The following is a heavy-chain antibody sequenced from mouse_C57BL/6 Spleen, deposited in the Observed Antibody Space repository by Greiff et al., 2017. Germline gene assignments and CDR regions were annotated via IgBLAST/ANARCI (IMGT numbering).Heavy chain of an antibody. J-gene: IGHJ4*01. CDR3: ARGGYSNYPYAMDY. V-gene: IGHV1-81*01. D-gene: IGHD2-5*01. Sequence: VKLQQSGAELARPGASVKLSCKASGYTFTSYGISWVKQRTGQGLEWIGEIYPRSGNTYYNEKFKGKATLTADKSSSTAYMELRSLTSEDSAVYFCARGGYSNYPYAMDYWGQGTSVTVSS. CDR1: GYTFTSYG. CDR2: IYPRSGNT.